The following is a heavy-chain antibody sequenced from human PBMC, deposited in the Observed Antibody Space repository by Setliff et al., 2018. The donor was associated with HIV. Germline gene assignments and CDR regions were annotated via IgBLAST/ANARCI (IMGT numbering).Heavy chain of an antibody. CDR1: GGSISSSSYY. V-gene: IGHV4-39*01. CDR3: AREKNDYGGQNWLDP. CDR2: IYYSGST. Sequence: SETLSLTCTVSGGSISSSSYYWGWIRQPPGKGLEWIGSIYYSGSTYYNPSLKSRAAISVDVSRSQFSLNLTSVTAADTAVYYCAREKNDYGGQNWLDPWGQGTLVTVSS. D-gene: IGHD4-17*01. J-gene: IGHJ5*02.